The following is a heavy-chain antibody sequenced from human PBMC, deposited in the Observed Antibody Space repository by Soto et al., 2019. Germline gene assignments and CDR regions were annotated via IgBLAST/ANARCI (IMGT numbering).Heavy chain of an antibody. CDR3: ARGEGRTSHFFDL. CDR2: ITTGGGNT. J-gene: IGHJ2*01. V-gene: IGHV3-23*01. Sequence: EVQLLESGGGLVQPGGSLRLSCAASGFSFSYYVMTWVRQAPGKGLEWVSTITTGGGNTDYGDSVKGRFTISRDNSKYTLRLQMNSLTAEDTAVYYCARGEGRTSHFFDLWGRGTLVTVSS. CDR1: GFSFSYYV. D-gene: IGHD2-2*01.